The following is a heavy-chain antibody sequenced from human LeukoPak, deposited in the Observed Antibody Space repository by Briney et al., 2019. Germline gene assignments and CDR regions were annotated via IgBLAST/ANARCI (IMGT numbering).Heavy chain of an antibody. CDR1: GGTFSSYA. Sequence: ASVKVSCKASGGTFSSYAISWVRQAPGQGLEWMGGIIPIFGTANYAQKFQGRVTITTDESTSTAYMELSSLRSEDTAAYYCATSSGGYIDYWGQGTLVTVSS. V-gene: IGHV1-69*05. D-gene: IGHD3-10*01. J-gene: IGHJ4*02. CDR3: ATSSGGYIDY. CDR2: IIPIFGTA.